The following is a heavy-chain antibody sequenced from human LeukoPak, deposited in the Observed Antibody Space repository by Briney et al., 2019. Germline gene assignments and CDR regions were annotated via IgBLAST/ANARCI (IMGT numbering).Heavy chain of an antibody. CDR3: ARDLVPMYYYDSSGYDY. D-gene: IGHD3-22*01. J-gene: IGHJ4*02. Sequence: ASVKVSCKASRYTFTSYAMHWVRQAPGQRLEWMGWINAGNGNTKYSQKFQGRVTMATDTSTSTAYMELRSLRSDDTAMYYCARDLVPMYYYDSSGYDYWGQGTLVTVSS. CDR1: RYTFTSYA. CDR2: INAGNGNT. V-gene: IGHV1-3*01.